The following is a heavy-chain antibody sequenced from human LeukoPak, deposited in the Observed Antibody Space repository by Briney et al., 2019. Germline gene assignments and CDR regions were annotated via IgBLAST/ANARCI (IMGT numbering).Heavy chain of an antibody. CDR1: GFTFSSYT. CDR2: ISRSGGTN. CDR3: VRDYQYYFDY. D-gene: IGHD2-2*01. V-gene: IGHV3-48*02. J-gene: IGHJ4*02. Sequence: GGSLRLSCAASGFTFSSYTINWVRQAPGKGLEWVSYISRSGGTNYCADSVKGRFTISRDNAKNSLYLQMNSLRDEDTAVYYCVRDYQYYFDYWGQGTLVTVSS.